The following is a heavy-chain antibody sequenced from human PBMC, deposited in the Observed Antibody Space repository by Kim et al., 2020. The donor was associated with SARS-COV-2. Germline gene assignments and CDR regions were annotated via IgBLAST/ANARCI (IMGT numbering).Heavy chain of an antibody. CDR2: IYPGDSDT. CDR3: ARHGYSSGWYGGY. D-gene: IGHD6-19*01. J-gene: IGHJ4*02. CDR1: GYSFTSYW. Sequence: GESLKISCKGSGYSFTSYWIGWVRQMPGKGLEWMGIIYPGDSDTSNSPSFQGQVTTSADKSTSTAYLHWSSLKASDTAMYYCARHGYSSGWYGGYWGQGTLVTVSS. V-gene: IGHV5-51*01.